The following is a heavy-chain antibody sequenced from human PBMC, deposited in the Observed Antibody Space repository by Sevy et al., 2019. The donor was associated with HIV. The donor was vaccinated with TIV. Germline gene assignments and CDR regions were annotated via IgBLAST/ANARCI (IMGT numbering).Heavy chain of an antibody. V-gene: IGHV1-69*13. CDR1: GGTFSSYD. Sequence: ASVKVSCKASGGTFSSYDINWVRQAPGQGLEWMGQNIPIFGTVSYAQKFQGRATITADESMGTAYMDLSSLGSEDMDVYYGARGGDAVEHGMDVWGQGTTVTVSS. D-gene: IGHD2-21*01. CDR3: ARGGDAVEHGMDV. J-gene: IGHJ6*02. CDR2: NIPIFGTV.